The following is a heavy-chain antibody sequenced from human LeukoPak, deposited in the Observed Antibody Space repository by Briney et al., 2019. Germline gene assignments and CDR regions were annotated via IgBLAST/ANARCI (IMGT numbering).Heavy chain of an antibody. D-gene: IGHD3-10*01. J-gene: IGHJ4*02. CDR3: ARGPYYYGSGSYLPDY. CDR2: INHSGSI. Sequence: GSLRLSCAASGFTFSSHAMSWARQPPGKGLEWIGEINHSGSINYNPSLKSRVTISVDTSKNQFSLKLSSVTAADTAVYYCARGPYYYGSGSYLPDYWGQGTLVTVSS. CDR1: GFTFSSHA. V-gene: IGHV4-34*01.